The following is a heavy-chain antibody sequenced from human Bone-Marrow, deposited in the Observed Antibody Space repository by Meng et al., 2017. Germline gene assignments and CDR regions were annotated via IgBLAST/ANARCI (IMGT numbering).Heavy chain of an antibody. Sequence: GEPLKISCAASGFTFSSYAMSWVRQAPGKGLEWVSAISGSGGSTYYADSVKGRFTISRDNSKNTLYLQMNSLRAEDTAVYYCAKDPGIAAAGTQFYWGQGTLVTVSS. CDR3: AKDPGIAAAGTQFY. D-gene: IGHD6-13*01. CDR2: ISGSGGST. CDR1: GFTFSSYA. V-gene: IGHV3-23*01. J-gene: IGHJ4*02.